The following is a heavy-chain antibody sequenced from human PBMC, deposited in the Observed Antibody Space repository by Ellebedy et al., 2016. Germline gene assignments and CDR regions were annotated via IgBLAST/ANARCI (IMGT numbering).Heavy chain of an antibody. D-gene: IGHD3-10*01. CDR1: GFTFSTYS. Sequence: GGSLRLXXAASGFTFSTYSMHWVRQAPGKGLEWVSYISSSSSTIYYADSVKGRLTSSRDNAKNSLYLQMNSLRAEDTAVYYCARGEYGSGSSFDYWGQGTLITVSS. J-gene: IGHJ4*02. CDR2: ISSSSSTI. CDR3: ARGEYGSGSSFDY. V-gene: IGHV3-48*01.